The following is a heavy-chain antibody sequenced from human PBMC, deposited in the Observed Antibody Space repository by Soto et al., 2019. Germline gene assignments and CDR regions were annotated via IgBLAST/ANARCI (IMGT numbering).Heavy chain of an antibody. CDR2: IDPSDSYT. CDR1: GYSFTSYW. V-gene: IGHV5-10-1*01. CDR3: ARRALRCRSTSSPACYYYYGMDV. J-gene: IGHJ6*02. Sequence: PGESLKISCKGSGYSFTSYWISWVRQMPGKGLEWMGRIDPSDSYTNYSPSFQGHVTISADKSISTAYLQWSSLKASDTAMYYCARRALRCRSTSSPACYYYYGMDVWGQGTTVTVSS. D-gene: IGHD2-2*01.